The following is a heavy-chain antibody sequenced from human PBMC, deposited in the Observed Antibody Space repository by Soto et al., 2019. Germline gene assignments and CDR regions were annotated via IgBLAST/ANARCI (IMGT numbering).Heavy chain of an antibody. CDR1: GYSFTSYW. Sequence: PGESLKISCKGSGYSFTSYWIGWVRQMPGKGLEWMGIIYPGDSDTRYSPSFQGQVTISADKSISTAYLQWSSLKASDTAMYYCARQAAHTPDVEMATIYFYYGMDVWGQGTSVTVSS. D-gene: IGHD5-12*01. CDR2: IYPGDSDT. J-gene: IGHJ6*02. V-gene: IGHV5-51*01. CDR3: ARQAAHTPDVEMATIYFYYGMDV.